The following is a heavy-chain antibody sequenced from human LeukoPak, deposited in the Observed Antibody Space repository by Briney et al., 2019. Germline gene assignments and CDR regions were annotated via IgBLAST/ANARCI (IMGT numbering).Heavy chain of an antibody. CDR1: GGSFSGYY. J-gene: IGHJ3*02. D-gene: IGHD3-22*01. Sequence: SETLSLTCAVYGGSFSGYYRSWIRQPPGKGLEWIGEINHSGSTNYNPSLKSRVTISVDTSKNQFSLKLSSVTAADTAVYYCARGPPRQYYYDSSGYYVIDAFDIWGQGTMVTVSS. V-gene: IGHV4-34*01. CDR2: INHSGST. CDR3: ARGPPRQYYYDSSGYYVIDAFDI.